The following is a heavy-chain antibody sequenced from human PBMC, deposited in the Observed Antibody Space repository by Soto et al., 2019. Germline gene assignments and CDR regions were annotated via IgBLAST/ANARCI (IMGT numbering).Heavy chain of an antibody. J-gene: IGHJ6*02. CDR2: ISGSGGST. Sequence: PGGSLRLSCAASGFTFSSYAMSWVRQAPGKGLEWVSAISGSGGSTYYADSVKGRFTISRDNSKNTLYLQMNSLRAEDTAVYYCAIHLRGYCSSTSFYREDYYYYGMDVWGQGTTVTVSS. CDR3: AIHLRGYCSSTSFYREDYYYYGMDV. D-gene: IGHD2-2*02. V-gene: IGHV3-23*01. CDR1: GFTFSSYA.